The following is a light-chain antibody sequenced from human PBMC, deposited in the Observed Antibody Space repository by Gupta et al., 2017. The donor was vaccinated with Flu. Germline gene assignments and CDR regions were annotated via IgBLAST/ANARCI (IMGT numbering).Light chain of an antibody. Sequence: QSALPQPASVSGSPGPSITISCTGTSSDVGGYDYVSWYQQHPGQAPKLIIYDVTNRPSGVSNRFSGSKSGNTASLTISGLQAEDEADYYCSADTSSTIVVVFGGGTKLTVL. CDR3: SADTSSTIVVV. V-gene: IGLV2-14*01. CDR2: DVT. J-gene: IGLJ2*01. CDR1: SSDVGGYDY.